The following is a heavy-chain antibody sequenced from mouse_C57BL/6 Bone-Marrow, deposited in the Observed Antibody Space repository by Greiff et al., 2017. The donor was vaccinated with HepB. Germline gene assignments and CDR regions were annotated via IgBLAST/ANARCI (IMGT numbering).Heavy chain of an antibody. J-gene: IGHJ4*01. CDR1: GYTFTDYE. CDR3: YDYDDAMDY. CDR2: IDPETGGT. V-gene: IGHV1-15*01. Sequence: VHLVESGAELVRPGASVTLSCKASGYTFTDYEMHWVKQTPVHGLEWIGAIDPETGGTAYNQKFKGKAILTADKSSSTAYMELRSLTSEDSAVYYCYDYDDAMDYWGQGTSVTVSS. D-gene: IGHD2-4*01.